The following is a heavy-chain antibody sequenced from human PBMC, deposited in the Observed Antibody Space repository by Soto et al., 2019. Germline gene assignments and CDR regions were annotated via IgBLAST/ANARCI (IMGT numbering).Heavy chain of an antibody. CDR3: ARLKGGRKIDILTGYLNPVYDY. V-gene: IGHV4-39*01. J-gene: IGHJ4*02. D-gene: IGHD3-9*01. CDR1: GGSISSSSYY. Sequence: SETLSLTCTVSGGSISSSSYYWGWIRQPPGKGLEWIGSIYYSGSTYYNPSLKSRVTISVDTSKNQFSLKLSSVTAADTAVYYCARLKGGRKIDILTGYLNPVYDYWGQGTLVTVSS. CDR2: IYYSGST.